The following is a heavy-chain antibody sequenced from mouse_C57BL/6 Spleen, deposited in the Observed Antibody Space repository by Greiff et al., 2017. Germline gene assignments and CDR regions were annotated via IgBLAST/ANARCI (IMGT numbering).Heavy chain of an antibody. CDR1: GFTFSSYA. CDR3: ARDLGTVVAWFAY. CDR2: ISDGGSYT. J-gene: IGHJ3*01. D-gene: IGHD1-1*01. Sequence: EVHLVESGGGLVKPGGSLKLSCAASGFTFSSYAMSWVRQTPEKRLEWVATISDGGSYTYYPDNVKGRFTISRDNAKNNLYLQMSHLKSEDTAMYYCARDLGTVVAWFAYWGQGTLVTVAA. V-gene: IGHV5-4*01.